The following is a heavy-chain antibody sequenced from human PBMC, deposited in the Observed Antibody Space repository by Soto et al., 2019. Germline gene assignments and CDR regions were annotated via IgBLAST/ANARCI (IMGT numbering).Heavy chain of an antibody. J-gene: IGHJ3*01. CDR3: ARDQLYYNDISGRPLNAFDV. Sequence: GGSLRLSCAASVFTFDDYAMHCVRQAPGKGLEWVSGISWNSGSIGYADSVKGRFTVSRDNAKNSLYLQMNSLRAEDTAVYYCARDQLYYNDISGRPLNAFDVWGQGTMVTVSS. CDR1: VFTFDDYA. D-gene: IGHD3-22*01. V-gene: IGHV3-9*01. CDR2: ISWNSGSI.